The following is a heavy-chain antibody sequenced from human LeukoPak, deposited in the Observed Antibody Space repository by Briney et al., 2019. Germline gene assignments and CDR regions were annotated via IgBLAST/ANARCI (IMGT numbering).Heavy chain of an antibody. CDR2: ISTGGSII. D-gene: IGHD5-18*01. CDR3: ARERYSGYYFDC. Sequence: GGSLRLSCAASGFTFSNFEMNWVRQAPGKGLEWVSHISTGGSIIHYADSVKGRFTISRDNAKNSLYLEMNSLRAEDTAIYYCARERYSGYYFDCWGQGTLVTVSS. J-gene: IGHJ4*02. CDR1: GFTFSNFE. V-gene: IGHV3-48*03.